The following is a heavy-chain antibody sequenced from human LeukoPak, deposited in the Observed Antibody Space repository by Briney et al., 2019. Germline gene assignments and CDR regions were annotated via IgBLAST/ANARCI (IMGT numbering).Heavy chain of an antibody. CDR1: GGSISSSSYY. V-gene: IGHV4-39*02. J-gene: IGHJ6*02. Sequence: SETLSLTCTVSGGSISSSSYYWGWIRQPPRKGLEWIGSIYYSGSTYYNPSLKSRVTISVDTSKNQFSLKLSSVTAADTAVYYCARDPLYYYDSSGPRIPGNYYYYYGMDVWGQGTTVTVSS. D-gene: IGHD3-22*01. CDR3: ARDPLYYYDSSGPRIPGNYYYYYGMDV. CDR2: IYYSGST.